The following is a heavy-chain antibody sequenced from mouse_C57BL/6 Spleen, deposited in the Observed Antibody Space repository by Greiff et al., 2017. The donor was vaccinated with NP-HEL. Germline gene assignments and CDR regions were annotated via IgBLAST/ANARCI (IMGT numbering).Heavy chain of an antibody. CDR2: ISYSGST. Sequence: EVKLMESGPGLAKPSPTLSLTCSATGYSITSDYWNWIRKFPGNKLEYMGYISYSGSTYYNPSLKSRISITRDKSKNQYYLQLNSVTTEDTATYYCARWSWDEGYFDVWGKGTTVTVSS. CDR3: ARWSWDEGYFDV. J-gene: IGHJ1*03. CDR1: GYSITSDY. D-gene: IGHD4-1*01. V-gene: IGHV3-8*01.